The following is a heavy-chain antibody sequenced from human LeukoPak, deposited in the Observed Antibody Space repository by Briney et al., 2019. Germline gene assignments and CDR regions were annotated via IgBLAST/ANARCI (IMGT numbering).Heavy chain of an antibody. Sequence: SETLSLTCAVYGGSFSGYYWSWIRQPPGKGLEWIGEINHSGSTNYNPSLKSRVTISVDTSKNQFSLKLSSVTAADTAVYYCAREPHDYDFWSGYPLDYWGQGTLVTVSS. CDR2: INHSGST. V-gene: IGHV4-34*01. D-gene: IGHD3-3*01. J-gene: IGHJ4*02. CDR3: AREPHDYDFWSGYPLDY. CDR1: GGSFSGYY.